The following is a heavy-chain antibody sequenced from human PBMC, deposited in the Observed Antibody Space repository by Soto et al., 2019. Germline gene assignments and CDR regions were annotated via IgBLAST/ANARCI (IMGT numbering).Heavy chain of an antibody. CDR3: ARDQYHFWSGYYWRSWTDAFDI. D-gene: IGHD3-3*01. Sequence: LRLSCAASGXTFSSYWMSWVRQAPGKGLEWVANIKQDGSEKYYVDSVKGRFTISRDNAKNSLYLQMNSLRAEDTAVYYCARDQYHFWSGYYWRSWTDAFDIWGQGTMVTVSS. J-gene: IGHJ3*02. CDR1: GXTFSSYW. CDR2: IKQDGSEK. V-gene: IGHV3-7*03.